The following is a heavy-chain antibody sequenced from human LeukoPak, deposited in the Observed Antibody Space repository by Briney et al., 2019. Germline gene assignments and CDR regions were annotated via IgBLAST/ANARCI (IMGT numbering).Heavy chain of an antibody. V-gene: IGHV1-69*13. CDR2: IIPIFGTA. J-gene: IGHJ5*02. CDR1: GYTFTSYD. D-gene: IGHD3-3*01. Sequence: SVKVSCKASGYTFTSYDINWVRQATGQGLEWMGGIIPIFGTANYAQKFQGRVTITADESTSTAYMELSSLRSEDTAVYYCASAIGKRRASYYDFWSGQYNWFDPWGQGTLVTVSS. CDR3: ASAIGKRRASYYDFWSGQYNWFDP.